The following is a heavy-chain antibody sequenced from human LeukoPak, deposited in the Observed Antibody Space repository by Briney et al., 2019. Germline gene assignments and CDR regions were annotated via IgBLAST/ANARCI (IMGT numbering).Heavy chain of an antibody. CDR1: GGSISSSSYY. D-gene: IGHD4-17*01. CDR2: IFYSGRT. V-gene: IGHV4-39*01. J-gene: IGHJ5*02. Sequence: SETLSLTCTVSGGSISSSSYYWGWIRQPPGKGLEGIGSIFYSGRTYYNPSLKSRVTISVDTSRNQFSLKLTSVTAADTAVYYCARSHGDSVSWFDPWGQGTLVTVSS. CDR3: ARSHGDSVSWFDP.